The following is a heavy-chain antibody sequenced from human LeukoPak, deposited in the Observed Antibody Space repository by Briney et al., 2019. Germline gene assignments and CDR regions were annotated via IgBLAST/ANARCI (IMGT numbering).Heavy chain of an antibody. CDR3: AKDHGIAAAGVFDY. J-gene: IGHJ4*02. V-gene: IGHV3-30*02. D-gene: IGHD6-13*01. CDR2: IRYDGSNK. CDR1: GFTFTNYG. Sequence: SGGSLRLSCAASGFTFTNYGMHWVRQAPGKGLEWVVFIRYDGSNKYYADSVKGRFTVSRDNSKNTLYLQMNSLRAEDTAMYYCAKDHGIAAAGVFDYWGQGTLVTVSS.